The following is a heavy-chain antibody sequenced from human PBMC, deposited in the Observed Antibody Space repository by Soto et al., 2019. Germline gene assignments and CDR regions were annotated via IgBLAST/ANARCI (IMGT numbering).Heavy chain of an antibody. D-gene: IGHD3-3*01. CDR3: VKAGHYDFWSGYSYYFDY. J-gene: IGHJ4*02. CDR2: ISSNGGST. V-gene: IGHV3-64D*08. Sequence: GGSLRLSCSASGFTFSSYAMHWVRQAPGKGLEYVSAISSNGGSTYYADSVKGRFTISRDNSKNTLYLQMSSLRAEDTAVYYCVKAGHYDFWSGYSYYFDYWGQGTLVTVSS. CDR1: GFTFSSYA.